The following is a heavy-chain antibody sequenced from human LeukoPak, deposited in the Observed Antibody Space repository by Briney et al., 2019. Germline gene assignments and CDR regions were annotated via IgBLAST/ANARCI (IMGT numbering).Heavy chain of an antibody. CDR2: IYSGGSS. CDR3: ARDVGGTAWLDI. Sequence: GGSLRLSCAASGFTVSSSYMSWVRQAPGKGLEWVSVIYSGGSSYYADSVKGRFTISRDNSKNTLYLQMNSLRAEDTAVCYCARDVGGTAWLDIWGQGTMVTVSS. J-gene: IGHJ3*02. V-gene: IGHV3-53*01. D-gene: IGHD2-15*01. CDR1: GFTVSSSY.